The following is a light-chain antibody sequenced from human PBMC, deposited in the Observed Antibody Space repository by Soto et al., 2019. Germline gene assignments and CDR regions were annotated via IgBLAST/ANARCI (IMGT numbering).Light chain of an antibody. CDR2: EVS. V-gene: IGLV2-14*01. Sequence: QSALTQPASVSGSPGQSITISCTGTSSDVGGYNYVSWYQQHPGKAPKLMIYEVSNRPSGVSNRFSGSKSGNTASLTISGLQAEDEADYYCSSYTSSLTPWVFGGGTKLTVL. CDR3: SSYTSSLTPWV. CDR1: SSDVGGYNY. J-gene: IGLJ3*02.